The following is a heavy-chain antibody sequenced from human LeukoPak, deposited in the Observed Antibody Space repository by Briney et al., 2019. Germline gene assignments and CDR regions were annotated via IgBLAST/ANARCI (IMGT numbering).Heavy chain of an antibody. CDR1: GGSTSSRSYY. V-gene: IGHV4-39*01. Sequence: SETLSLTCTVSGGSTSSRSYYWGWIRQPPGKGLEWIGKISDSGNTYYSPSLRSRVTISIDMSKNQFSLKLSSVTATDTAVYYCARTNYYYDTSAYYFDYWGQGTLVTVSS. D-gene: IGHD3-22*01. CDR2: ISDSGNT. CDR3: ARTNYYYDTSAYYFDY. J-gene: IGHJ4*02.